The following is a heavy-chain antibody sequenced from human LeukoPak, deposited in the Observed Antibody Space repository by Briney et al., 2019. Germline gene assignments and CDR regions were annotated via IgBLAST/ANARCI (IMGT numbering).Heavy chain of an antibody. CDR3: ARDLAIPGDYYYYMDV. J-gene: IGHJ6*03. Sequence: RSETLSLTCTVSGGSISSYYWRWIRQPAGEGREWIGRIYTSGSSNYNPSLKSRVTLSVDPSKNQFSLTLSSVTAADTPVYYCARDLAIPGDYYYYMDVWGKGTTVTVSS. D-gene: IGHD2-21*01. V-gene: IGHV4-4*07. CDR1: GGSISSYY. CDR2: IYTSGSS.